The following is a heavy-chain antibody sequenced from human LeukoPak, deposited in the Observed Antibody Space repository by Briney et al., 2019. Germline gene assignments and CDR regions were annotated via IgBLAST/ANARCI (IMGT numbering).Heavy chain of an antibody. CDR3: ARGITYFDY. CDR2: ISSSSSYI. V-gene: IGHV3-21*01. J-gene: IGHJ4*02. D-gene: IGHD5-24*01. CDR1: GVTFSSFS. Sequence: GGCLRLSCAASGVTFSSFSTNWVRQAPGKGLGWVSSISSSSSYIYYADSVKGRFTIYRDNAKNSLYLQMNSLSAEDTAVYYCARGITYFDYWGQGTLVTVSS.